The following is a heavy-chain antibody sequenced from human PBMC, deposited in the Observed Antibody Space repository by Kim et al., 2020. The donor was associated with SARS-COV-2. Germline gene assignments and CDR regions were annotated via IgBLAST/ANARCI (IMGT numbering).Heavy chain of an antibody. J-gene: IGHJ6*02. CDR2: INAGNGNT. D-gene: IGHD3-9*01. Sequence: ASVKVSCKASGYTFTSYAMHWVRQAPGQRLEWMGWINAGNGNTKYSQKFQGRVTITRDTSASTAYMELSSLRSEDTAVYYCARGQILTGYFASYYYYGMDVWGQGTTVTVSS. CDR1: GYTFTSYA. CDR3: ARGQILTGYFASYYYYGMDV. V-gene: IGHV1-3*01.